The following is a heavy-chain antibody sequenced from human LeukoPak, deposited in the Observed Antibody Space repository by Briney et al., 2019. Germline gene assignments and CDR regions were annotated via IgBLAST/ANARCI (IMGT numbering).Heavy chain of an antibody. CDR2: ISYDGSNK. Sequence: GGSLRLSCAASGFTFSSYAMHWVRQAPGKGLEWVAVISYDGSNKYYADSVKGRFTISRDNSKNTLYLQMNSLRAEDTVVYYCARGPAFDIWGQGTMVTVSS. V-gene: IGHV3-30*01. CDR3: ARGPAFDI. CDR1: GFTFSSYA. J-gene: IGHJ3*02.